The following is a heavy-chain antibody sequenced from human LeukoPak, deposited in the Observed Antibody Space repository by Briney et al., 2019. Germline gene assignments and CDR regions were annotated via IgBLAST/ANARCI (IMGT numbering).Heavy chain of an antibody. CDR1: GFTFGSYW. V-gene: IGHV3-74*01. D-gene: IGHD3-22*01. Sequence: GGSLRLSCAASGFTFGSYWMHWVRQAPGKGLVWVSRINSDGSSTSYADSVKGRFTISRDNAKNTLYLQMNSLRAEDTAVYYCAAYYYDSSGYYPLGYWGQGTLVTVSS. J-gene: IGHJ4*02. CDR2: INSDGSST. CDR3: AAYYYDSSGYYPLGY.